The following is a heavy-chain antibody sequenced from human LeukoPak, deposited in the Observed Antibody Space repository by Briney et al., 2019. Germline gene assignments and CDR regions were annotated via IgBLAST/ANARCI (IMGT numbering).Heavy chain of an antibody. CDR1: GFTFSSYS. CDR3: AAYDTGGYASKYFQH. J-gene: IGHJ1*01. D-gene: IGHD3-22*01. CDR2: ISNNGAST. Sequence: GGSLRLSCSASGFTFSSYSMHWVRQAPGKGLEYVSAISNNGASTYYADSVKGRFTISRDSSKNTLYLEMSSLRAEDTAVYYCAAYDTGGYASKYFQHWGQGTLVTVSS. V-gene: IGHV3-64D*06.